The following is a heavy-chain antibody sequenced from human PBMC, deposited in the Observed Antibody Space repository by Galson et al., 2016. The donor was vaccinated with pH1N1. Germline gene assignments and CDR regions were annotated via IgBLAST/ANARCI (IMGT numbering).Heavy chain of an antibody. J-gene: IGHJ4*02. CDR1: EFDFDYFS. Sequence: SLRLSCAASEFDFDYFSMHWVRQAPGKGLEWVGLINRNGEVTYYADTAKGRFIISRDNSQNSLSLQMNNLRTDDTAFYYCAKEKRGSKWSTFDYWGQGTLVTVSS. D-gene: IGHD2-15*01. CDR2: INRNGEVT. V-gene: IGHV3-43*01. CDR3: AKEKRGSKWSTFDY.